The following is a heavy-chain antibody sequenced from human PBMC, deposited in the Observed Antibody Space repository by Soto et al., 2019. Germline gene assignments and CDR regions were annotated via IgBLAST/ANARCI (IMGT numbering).Heavy chain of an antibody. J-gene: IGHJ4*02. V-gene: IGHV4-30-2*01. CDR3: ASSHAGAHITAAVH. Sequence: GKGLECIGYIYHSGSTYYNPSLKSRVTISVDRSKNQFSLKLSSVTAADTAVYYCASSHAGAHITAAVHWGQGTLVTVPS. CDR2: IYHSGST. D-gene: IGHD6-13*01.